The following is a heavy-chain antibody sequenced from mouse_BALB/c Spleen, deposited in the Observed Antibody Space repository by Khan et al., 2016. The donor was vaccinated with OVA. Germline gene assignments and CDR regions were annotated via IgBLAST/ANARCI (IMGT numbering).Heavy chain of an antibody. CDR1: GFTFSNYA. Sequence: EVQLVESGGGLVKPGGSLNLSCAASGFTFSNYATSWFRQSLQKRLVWVASISSGDSTYYPASVKGRFIISRDNARNILYLQMSSLRSEDTAMYYCARDYWFAYWGQGTLVTVSA. CDR2: ISSGDST. CDR3: ARDYWFAY. J-gene: IGHJ3*01. V-gene: IGHV5-6-5*01.